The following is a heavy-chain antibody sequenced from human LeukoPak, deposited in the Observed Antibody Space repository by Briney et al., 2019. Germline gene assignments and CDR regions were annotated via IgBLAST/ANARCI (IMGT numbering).Heavy chain of an antibody. CDR1: GYTFTGYY. D-gene: IGHD3-10*01. Sequence: ASVKVSCKASGYTFTGYYMHWVRQAPGQGLEWMGWINPDSGGTNYAQKFQGRVTVTRDTSISTAYMELSRLRSDDTALYYCARVGYGSGSNLWEYWGQGTLVTFSS. J-gene: IGHJ4*02. CDR2: INPDSGGT. V-gene: IGHV1-2*02. CDR3: ARVGYGSGSNLWEY.